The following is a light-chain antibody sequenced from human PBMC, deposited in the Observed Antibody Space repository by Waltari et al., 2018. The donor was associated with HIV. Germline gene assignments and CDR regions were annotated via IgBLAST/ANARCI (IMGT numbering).Light chain of an antibody. CDR3: ATWDDSLSGLWV. CDR1: SSNIGTNY. V-gene: IGLV1-47*01. Sequence: QPVLTQPPSASGTLGQRVTIPCPARSSNIGTNYVFWYQPLPVPAPNLRIYRNNQRPSGVPDRFSGSKSRTSASLAISGLRSEDEADYYCATWDDSLSGLWVFGGGTKLTVL. J-gene: IGLJ3*02. CDR2: RNN.